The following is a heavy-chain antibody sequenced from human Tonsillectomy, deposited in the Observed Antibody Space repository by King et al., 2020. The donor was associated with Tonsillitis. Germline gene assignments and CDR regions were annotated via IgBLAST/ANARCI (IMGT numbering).Heavy chain of an antibody. CDR2: IYYSGST. CDR1: GGSISSGGYS. D-gene: IGHD5-18*01. Sequence: QLQESGPGLVKPSQTLSLPCAVSGGSISSGGYSWSWIRQPPGKGLEWFGYIYYSGSTYYNPSLKSRVTISVDTSKNQFSLKLSSVTAADTAVYYCASVETAMALDSWGQGTLVTVSS. J-gene: IGHJ4*02. CDR3: ASVETAMALDS. V-gene: IGHV4-30-4*07.